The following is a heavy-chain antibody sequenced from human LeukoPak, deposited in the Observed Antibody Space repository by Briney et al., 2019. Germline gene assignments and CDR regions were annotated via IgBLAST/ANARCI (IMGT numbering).Heavy chain of an antibody. J-gene: IGHJ4*02. CDR2: ISGSGSST. V-gene: IGHV3-23*01. CDR1: GFTFSSYA. CDR3: AKASYPLQD. D-gene: IGHD2-2*01. Sequence: PGGSLRLSCAASGFTFSSYAMSLVRQAPGKGLEWVSAISGSGSSTYYADSVTGRFTISSDNSKNTLYLQMNSLRAEDTAVSYCAKASYPLQDWGQGPLVPVSS.